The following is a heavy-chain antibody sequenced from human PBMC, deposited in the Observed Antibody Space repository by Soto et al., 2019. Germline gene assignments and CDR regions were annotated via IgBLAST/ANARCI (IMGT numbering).Heavy chain of an antibody. Sequence: EVQLVESGGGWVQPGGSLRLSCADSGFTFSSYCLRWVRQAPGKWLEWVANIKPDGSAKYYVDAVNCRFTIPRDNAKNSLYLQMNRLRAVDPGVDYCARPGSGGRYMLNWFDPWGQGTLVTGSS. CDR2: IKPDGSAK. CDR3: ARPGSGGRYMLNWFDP. J-gene: IGHJ5*02. V-gene: IGHV3-7*03. D-gene: IGHD2-15*01. CDR1: GFTFSSYC.